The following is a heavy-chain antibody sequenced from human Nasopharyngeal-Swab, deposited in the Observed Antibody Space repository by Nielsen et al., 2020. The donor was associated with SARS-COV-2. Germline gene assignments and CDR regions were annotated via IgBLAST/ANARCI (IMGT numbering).Heavy chain of an antibody. V-gene: IGHV4-31*02. CDR2: IYYSGST. J-gene: IGHJ6*03. CDR3: ARASRYYYMDV. Sequence: WIRQPPGKGLEWIGYIYYSGSTYYNPSLKSRVTILVDTSKNQFSLKLSSVTAADTAVYYCARASRYYYMDVWGKGTTVTVSS.